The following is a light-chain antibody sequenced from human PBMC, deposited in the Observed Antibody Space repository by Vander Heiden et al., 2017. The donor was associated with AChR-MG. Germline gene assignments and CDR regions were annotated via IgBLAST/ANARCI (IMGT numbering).Light chain of an antibody. V-gene: IGLV2-23*01. CDR2: EDN. CDR3: SSYAGTTTHYV. CDR1: SSDVGSYKL. Sequence: QSALTQPASVSGSPGQSITIPCIGTSSDVGSYKLVSWYQQHPGKAPKLMSYEDNERPSGVSNRFSGSKSGNTASLTISGLQPEDEADYDCSSYAGTTTHYVFGTGTKVTVL. J-gene: IGLJ1*01.